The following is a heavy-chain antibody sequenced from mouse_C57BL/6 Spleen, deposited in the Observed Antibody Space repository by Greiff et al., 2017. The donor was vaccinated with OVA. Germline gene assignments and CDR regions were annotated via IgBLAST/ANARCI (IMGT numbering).Heavy chain of an antibody. D-gene: IGHD2-5*01. CDR3: ARNNCSIYVCWYAY. Sequence: QVQLQQPGAELVRPGSSVKLSCKASGFTFTSYWMDWVQQRPGQGLEWIGNIYPSDSETHYNPQFTAKATFTVDKTSSTSYMQLSNLTSEDSAVYYSARNNCSIYVCWYAYWGQGALVTV. V-gene: IGHV1-61*01. CDR1: GFTFTSYW. CDR2: IYPSDSET. J-gene: IGHJ3*01.